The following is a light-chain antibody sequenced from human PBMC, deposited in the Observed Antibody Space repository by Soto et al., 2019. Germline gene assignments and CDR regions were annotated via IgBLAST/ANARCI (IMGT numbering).Light chain of an antibody. Sequence: QSALTQPPSASGSPGQSVTISCTGTSSDVGGYNSVSWYQHHPGKAPKLMIYAVSRRPSRVPDRFSGSKSGNTASLTVSGLQAEDEADYYCSSYSRSINVVFGGGTKLTVL. CDR3: SSYSRSINVV. J-gene: IGLJ2*01. V-gene: IGLV2-8*01. CDR1: SSDVGGYNS. CDR2: AVS.